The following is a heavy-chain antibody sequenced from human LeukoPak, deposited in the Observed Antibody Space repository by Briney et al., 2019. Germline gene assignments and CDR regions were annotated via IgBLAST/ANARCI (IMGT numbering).Heavy chain of an antibody. CDR3: ARDDTWGGDYYYYMDV. CDR2: VNTKSGNT. J-gene: IGHJ6*03. D-gene: IGHD3-16*01. Sequence: ASVKVSCKASGYTFTRYDISWVRQATGEGLEWLGWVNTKSGNTGSAQNFQGRVTITRDTSISTASMELSSLRSEDTAVYYCARDDTWGGDYYYYMDVWGKGTNVTVSS. CDR1: GYTFTRYD. V-gene: IGHV1-8*03.